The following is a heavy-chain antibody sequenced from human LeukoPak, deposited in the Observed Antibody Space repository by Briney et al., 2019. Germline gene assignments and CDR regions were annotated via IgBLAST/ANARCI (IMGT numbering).Heavy chain of an antibody. J-gene: IGHJ4*02. CDR2: IIPIFGTA. CDR3: ARERFYYDSSGYPGIDY. Sequence: ASVKVSCKASGGTFSSYAISWVRQAPGQGLEWMGGIIPIFGTANYAQKFQGRVTITADESTSTAYMELSSLRSEDTAVYYCARERFYYDSSGYPGIDYWGQGTLVTVSS. CDR1: GGTFSSYA. V-gene: IGHV1-69*13. D-gene: IGHD3-22*01.